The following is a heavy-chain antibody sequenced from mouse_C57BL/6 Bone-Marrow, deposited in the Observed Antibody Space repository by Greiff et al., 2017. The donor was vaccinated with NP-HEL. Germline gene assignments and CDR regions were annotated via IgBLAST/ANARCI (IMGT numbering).Heavy chain of an antibody. Sequence: QVQLQQPGAELVKPGASVKLSCKASGYTFTSYWMHWVKQRPGQGLEWIGMIHPNSGSTNYNEKFKSKATLTVDKSSSTAYMQLSSLTSEDSAVYYCARPTTVVEDAMDYWGQGTSVTVSS. CDR1: GYTFTSYW. CDR3: ARPTTVVEDAMDY. CDR2: IHPNSGST. D-gene: IGHD1-1*01. J-gene: IGHJ4*01. V-gene: IGHV1-64*01.